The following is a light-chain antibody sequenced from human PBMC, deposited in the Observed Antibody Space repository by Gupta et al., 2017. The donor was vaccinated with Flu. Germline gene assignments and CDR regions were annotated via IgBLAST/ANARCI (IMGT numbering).Light chain of an antibody. J-gene: IGKJ1*01. CDR3: QQYSSYSQWT. CDR2: KAS. Sequence: DIQMTQSPSTLSASVGDSVTITCRASQSLSGSLAWYQQKPGNPPKLLIYKASSSESGVPSRFSGDRSGTEXTLTINXLQPDDFATYYCQQYSSYSQWTFGXGTKVEVK. V-gene: IGKV1-5*03. CDR1: QSLSGS.